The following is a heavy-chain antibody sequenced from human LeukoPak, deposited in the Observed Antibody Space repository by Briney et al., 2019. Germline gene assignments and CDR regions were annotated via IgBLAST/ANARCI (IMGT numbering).Heavy chain of an antibody. CDR2: ISGSGDST. CDR3: AKFGAAVGYDAFDI. J-gene: IGHJ3*02. CDR1: GFIFSNYA. D-gene: IGHD6-13*01. Sequence: GGSLRLSCAASGFIFSNYAMSWVRQAPGKGLEWVSAISGSGDSTNYADSVKGRFTISRDNSENTLYLQMNSLRAEDTAVYYCAKFGAAVGYDAFDIWGQGTMVTVSS. V-gene: IGHV3-23*01.